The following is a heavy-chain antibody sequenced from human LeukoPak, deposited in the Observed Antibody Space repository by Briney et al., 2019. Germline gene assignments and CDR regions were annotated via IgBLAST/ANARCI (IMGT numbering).Heavy chain of an antibody. CDR2: ISSSGSST. V-gene: IGHV3-23*01. J-gene: IGHJ4*02. CDR1: GFTFSSYA. D-gene: IGHD3-16*01. CDR3: AKDLRYAYDC. Sequence: GGSLRLSCAASGFTFSSYAMGWVRQAPGKGLEWVSAISSSGSSTFYADSVKGRFTISRDNSKNTLYLQMNSLRAEDTAIYYCAKDLRYAYDCWGQGTLVTVSS.